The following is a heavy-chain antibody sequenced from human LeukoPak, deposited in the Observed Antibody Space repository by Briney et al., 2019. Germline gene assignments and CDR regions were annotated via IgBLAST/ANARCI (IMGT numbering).Heavy chain of an antibody. CDR3: ARDTGGYSGHSTYYYYYYGMDV. CDR2: ISAYNGNT. Sequence: ASVKVSCKASGYTFTSYGISWVRQAPGQGLEWMGWISAYNGNTNYAQKLQGRVTMTTDTSTSTAYMELRSLRSDDTAVYYCARDTGGYSGHSTYYYYYYGMDVWGQGTTVTVSS. D-gene: IGHD5-12*01. V-gene: IGHV1-18*01. J-gene: IGHJ6*02. CDR1: GYTFTSYG.